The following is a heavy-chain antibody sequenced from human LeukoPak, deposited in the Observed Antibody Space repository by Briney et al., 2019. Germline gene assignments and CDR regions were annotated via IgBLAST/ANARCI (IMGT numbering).Heavy chain of an antibody. Sequence: PSETQSLTCTLSGVSIIDYYWSWIRQPAGKGLEWIGRIYTTGGTNYNPSLKSRVTMSIDTSKNQFSLKLNSVTAADTAVYYCARVQEVVQDYSYYYYMDVCGKGTTVTVS. V-gene: IGHV4-4*07. CDR3: ARVQEVVQDYSYYYYMDV. CDR2: IYTTGGT. CDR1: GVSIIDYY. D-gene: IGHD1-1*01. J-gene: IGHJ6*03.